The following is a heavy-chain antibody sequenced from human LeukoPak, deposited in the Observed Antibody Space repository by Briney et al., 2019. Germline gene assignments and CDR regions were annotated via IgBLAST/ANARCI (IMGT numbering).Heavy chain of an antibody. CDR2: IYHSGST. D-gene: IGHD3-22*01. CDR1: GYSISSGYY. CDR3: ARGVGVTMIVVAKGWFDP. Sequence: PSETLSLTCTVSGYSISSGYYWGWIRQPPGKGLEWVGSIYHSGSTYYNPSLKSRVTISVDTSKNQFSLKPSSVTAADTAVYYCARGVGVTMIVVAKGWFDPWGQGTLVTVSS. J-gene: IGHJ5*02. V-gene: IGHV4-38-2*02.